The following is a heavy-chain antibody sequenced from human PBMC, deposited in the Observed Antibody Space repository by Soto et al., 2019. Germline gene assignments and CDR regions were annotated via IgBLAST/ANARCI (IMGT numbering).Heavy chain of an antibody. CDR3: ARDQNYDYVWGSHNNWFDP. CDR1: GGTFSSYA. Sequence: SSVKVSCKASGGTFSSYAISWVRQAPGQGLEWMGGIIPIFGTANYAQKFQGRVTITADKSTSTAYMELSGLRSEDTAVYYCARDQNYDYVWGSHNNWFDPWGQGALVTVSS. CDR2: IIPIFGTA. J-gene: IGHJ5*02. D-gene: IGHD3-16*01. V-gene: IGHV1-69*06.